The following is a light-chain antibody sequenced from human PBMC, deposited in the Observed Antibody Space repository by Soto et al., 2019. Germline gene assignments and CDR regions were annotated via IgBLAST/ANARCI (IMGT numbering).Light chain of an antibody. V-gene: IGKV1-8*01. CDR1: QGISSY. CDR3: LHDYNYPYT. Sequence: AIRMTQSPSSLSASTGDRVTITCRASQGISSYLAWYQQKPGKAPKLLIYAASTLQSGVPSRFSGSGSGTDFTLTISSLQPEDFATYYCLHDYNYPYTFGQGTKVDIK. CDR2: AAS. J-gene: IGKJ2*01.